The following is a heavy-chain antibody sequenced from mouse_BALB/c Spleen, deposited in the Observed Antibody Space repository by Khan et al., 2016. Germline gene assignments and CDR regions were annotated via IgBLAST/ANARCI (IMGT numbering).Heavy chain of an antibody. Sequence: QVQLQQSGAELARPGASVKMSCKASVYSFTSYTMHWVKQRPGQGLEWLGFINPSSSYTNYNQNFKDKATLTADKSSSTAYMQLSSLTSEDSAVYCCARYSTTVVAPLDYWGQGTTLTVSS. V-gene: IGHV1-4*01. CDR3: ARYSTTVVAPLDY. J-gene: IGHJ2*01. CDR1: VYSFTSYT. D-gene: IGHD1-1*01. CDR2: INPSSSYT.